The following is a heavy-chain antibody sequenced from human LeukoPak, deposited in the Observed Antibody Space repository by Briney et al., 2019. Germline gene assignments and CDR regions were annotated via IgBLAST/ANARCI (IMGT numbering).Heavy chain of an antibody. J-gene: IGHJ4*02. D-gene: IGHD4-17*01. CDR1: GYTFTSYY. V-gene: IGHV1-46*01. Sequence: ASVKVSCKASGYTFTSYYMHWVRQAPGQGLEWMGINNPSGGSTSYAQKFQGRVTMTRDTSTSTVYMELSSLRSEDTAVYYCARSHGDYGDYEALLDYWGQGTLVTVSS. CDR3: ARSHGDYGDYEALLDY. CDR2: NNPSGGST.